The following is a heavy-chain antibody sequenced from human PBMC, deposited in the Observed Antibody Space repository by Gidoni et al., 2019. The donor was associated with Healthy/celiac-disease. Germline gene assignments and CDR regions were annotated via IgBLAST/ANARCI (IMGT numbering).Heavy chain of an antibody. CDR1: GGPISSYY. Sequence: QVQLQESGPGLVKPSETLSLTCTVSGGPISSYYCSWIRQPPGKGLEWIGYIYYSGSTNYNPSLKSRVTISVDTSKTQFSLKLSSVTAADTAVYYCAREEMATDWYFDLWGRGTLVTVSS. V-gene: IGHV4-59*01. J-gene: IGHJ2*01. CDR3: AREEMATDWYFDL. CDR2: IYYSGST. D-gene: IGHD5-12*01.